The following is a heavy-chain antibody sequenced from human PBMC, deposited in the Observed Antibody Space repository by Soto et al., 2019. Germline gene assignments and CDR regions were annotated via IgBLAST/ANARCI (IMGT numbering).Heavy chain of an antibody. D-gene: IGHD6-13*01. Sequence: GGSLRLSCAASGFTFSSYAMHWVRQAPGKGLEWVAVISYDGSNKYYADSVKGRFTISRDNSKNTLYLQMNSLRAEDTAVYYCAREEYSSSWYYYYGMDVWGQGTTVTVSS. CDR1: GFTFSSYA. J-gene: IGHJ6*02. V-gene: IGHV3-30-3*01. CDR3: AREEYSSSWYYYYGMDV. CDR2: ISYDGSNK.